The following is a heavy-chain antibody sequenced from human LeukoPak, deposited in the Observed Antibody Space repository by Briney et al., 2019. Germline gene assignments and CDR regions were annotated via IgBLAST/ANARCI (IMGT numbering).Heavy chain of an antibody. Sequence: ASVKVSCKVSGYTLTELSMHWVRQAPGKGLEWTGGFDPEDGETIYAQKFQGRVTMTEDTSTDTAYMELSSLRSEDTAVYYCATDRPNYSSSWYSEGNKDAFDIWGQGTMVTVSS. V-gene: IGHV1-24*01. CDR3: ATDRPNYSSSWYSEGNKDAFDI. J-gene: IGHJ3*02. CDR1: GYTLTELS. CDR2: FDPEDGET. D-gene: IGHD6-13*01.